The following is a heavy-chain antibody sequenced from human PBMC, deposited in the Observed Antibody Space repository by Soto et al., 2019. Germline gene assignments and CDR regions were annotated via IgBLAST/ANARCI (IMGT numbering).Heavy chain of an antibody. D-gene: IGHD3-22*01. CDR1: GFTFSSYG. Sequence: HPGGSLRLSCAASGFTFSSYGMHWVRQAPGKGLEWVAVIWYDGSNKYYADSVKGRFTISRDNSKNTLYLQMNSLRAEDTAVYYCARDPALSYDSSGYRFDYWGQGTLVTVSS. CDR2: IWYDGSNK. J-gene: IGHJ4*02. V-gene: IGHV3-33*01. CDR3: ARDPALSYDSSGYRFDY.